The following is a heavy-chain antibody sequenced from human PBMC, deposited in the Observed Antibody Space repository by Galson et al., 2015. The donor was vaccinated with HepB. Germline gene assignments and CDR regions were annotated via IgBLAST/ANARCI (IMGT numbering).Heavy chain of an antibody. CDR3: VRGSYYDSSGDYINYFDF. D-gene: IGHD3-22*01. CDR1: GFTFSSYG. CDR2: IWYDGSNK. V-gene: IGHV3-33*01. Sequence: SLRLSCAASGFTFSSYGMHWVRQAPGKGLEWVAVIWYDGSNKYYADSVKGRFTISRDKSKNTLYLQMNSLRVEDTAVYYCVRGSYYDSSGDYINYFDFWGQGTLVTVSS. J-gene: IGHJ4*02.